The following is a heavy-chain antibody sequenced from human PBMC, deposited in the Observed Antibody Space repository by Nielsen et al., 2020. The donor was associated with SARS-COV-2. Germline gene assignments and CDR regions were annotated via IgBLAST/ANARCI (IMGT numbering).Heavy chain of an antibody. CDR3: VRHEGGTTMDV. V-gene: IGHV4-59*13. Sequence: SETLSLTCTDSGGSISGYYWSWIRQPPGRGLEWIGYIPYIGSTFYSASLKNRVTISLDTSKNQLSLNLNSMTSADTAVYYCVRHEGGTTMDVWGPGTMVTVSS. CDR1: GGSISGYY. D-gene: IGHD1-14*01. CDR2: IPYIGST. J-gene: IGHJ6*01.